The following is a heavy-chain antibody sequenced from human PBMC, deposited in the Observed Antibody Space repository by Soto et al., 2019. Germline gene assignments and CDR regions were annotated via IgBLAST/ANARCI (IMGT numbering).Heavy chain of an antibody. CDR3: ARESPDILTGPPWVWYFDL. J-gene: IGHJ2*01. V-gene: IGHV4-34*01. CDR2: INDRGSI. CDR1: GGSFSGYY. D-gene: IGHD3-9*01. Sequence: QVQLQQWGAGPLRPLETLSLTCGVSGGSFSGYYWAWIRQSPGKGLEWIGEINDRGSINYNPSLKSRVSISVVTSKNHYSLNLRSVTAADTAVYYCARESPDILTGPPWVWYFDLWGRGTLVTVSS.